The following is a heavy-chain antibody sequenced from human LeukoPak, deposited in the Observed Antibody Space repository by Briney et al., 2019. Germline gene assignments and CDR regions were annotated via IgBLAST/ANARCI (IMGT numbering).Heavy chain of an antibody. CDR3: ARVALVRGVIMPNPYYYYMDV. D-gene: IGHD3-10*01. CDR2: IYYSGST. Sequence: SETLSLTCTVSGGSISSSSYYWSWIRQPPGKGLEWIGYIYYSGSTNYNPSLKSRVTISVDTSKNQFSLKLSSVTAADTAVYYGARVALVRGVIMPNPYYYYMDVWGKGTTVTVSS. CDR1: GGSISSSSYY. V-gene: IGHV4-61*01. J-gene: IGHJ6*03.